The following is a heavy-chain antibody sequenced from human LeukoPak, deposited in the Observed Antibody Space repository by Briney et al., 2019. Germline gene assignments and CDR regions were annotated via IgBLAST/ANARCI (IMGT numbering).Heavy chain of an antibody. CDR2: ISYDGSNK. J-gene: IGHJ3*02. V-gene: IGHV3-30-3*01. CDR1: GFTFSSYA. D-gene: IGHD3-22*01. Sequence: PGRSLRLSCAASGFTFSSYAMHWVRQAPGKGLEWVAVISYDGSNKYYADSVKGRFTISRDNSKNTLYLQMNSLRAEDTAVYYCARGAGDYYDSSGYGAFDIWGQGTMVTVSS. CDR3: ARGAGDYYDSSGYGAFDI.